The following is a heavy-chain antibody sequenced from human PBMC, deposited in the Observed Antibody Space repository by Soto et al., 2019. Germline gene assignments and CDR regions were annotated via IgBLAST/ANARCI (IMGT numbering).Heavy chain of an antibody. V-gene: IGHV3-30*18. Sequence: GGSLRLSCAASGFTFSSYGMHWVRQAPGKGLEWVAVISYDGSNKYYADSVKGRFTISRDNSKNTLYLQMNSLRAEDTAVYYCAKDRAGGVAAAGTGYYFDYWGQGTLVTVSS. D-gene: IGHD6-13*01. CDR2: ISYDGSNK. J-gene: IGHJ4*02. CDR3: AKDRAGGVAAAGTGYYFDY. CDR1: GFTFSSYG.